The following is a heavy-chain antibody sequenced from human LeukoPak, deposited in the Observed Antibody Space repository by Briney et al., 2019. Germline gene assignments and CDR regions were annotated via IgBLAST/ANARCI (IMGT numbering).Heavy chain of an antibody. Sequence: SETLSLTCTVSGGSISSYYWSWIRQPPGKGLEWIGYIYYSGSTNYNPSLKSRVTISVDTSKNQFSLKLSSVTAADTAVYYCARGWPLRSFDYWGQGTLVTVSS. V-gene: IGHV4-59*01. D-gene: IGHD4-17*01. CDR3: ARGWPLRSFDY. J-gene: IGHJ4*02. CDR1: GGSISSYY. CDR2: IYYSGST.